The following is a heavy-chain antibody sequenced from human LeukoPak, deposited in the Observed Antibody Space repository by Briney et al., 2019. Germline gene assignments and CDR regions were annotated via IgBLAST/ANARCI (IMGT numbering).Heavy chain of an antibody. Sequence: LSLTCTVSGGSISNSTSYWGWIRQPPGKGLQWVSYISSSSTIIYYADSVKGRFTISRDKAKNSLYLQMNSLRAEDTAVYYCAKITVTTGDYWGQGTLVTVSS. CDR3: AKITVTTGDY. D-gene: IGHD4-17*01. CDR1: GGSISNSTSY. J-gene: IGHJ4*02. CDR2: ISSSSTII. V-gene: IGHV3-11*01.